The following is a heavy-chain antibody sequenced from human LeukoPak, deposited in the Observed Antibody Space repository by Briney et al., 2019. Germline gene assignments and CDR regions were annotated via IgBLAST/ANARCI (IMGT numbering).Heavy chain of an antibody. CDR2: INTNTGNP. D-gene: IGHD2-21*02. CDR3: ARELEVVVTAISTYYYYYMDV. J-gene: IGHJ6*03. V-gene: IGHV7-4-1*02. Sequence: ASVKVSCKASGYTFTSYAMNWVRQAPGQGLEWMGWINTNTGNPTYAHGFTGRFVFSLDTSVSTAYLQISSLKAEDTAVCYCARELEVVVTAISTYYYYYMDVWGKGTTVTVSS. CDR1: GYTFTSYA.